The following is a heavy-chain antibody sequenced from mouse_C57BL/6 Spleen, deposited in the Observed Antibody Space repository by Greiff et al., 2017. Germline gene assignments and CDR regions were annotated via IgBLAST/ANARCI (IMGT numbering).Heavy chain of an antibody. D-gene: IGHD1-1*01. CDR3: ARHERGRSSFDY. CDR2: ISSGGSYT. Sequence: EVKLQESGGDLVKPGGSLKLSCAASGFTFSSYGMSWVRQTPDKRLEWVATISSGGSYTYYPDSVKGRFTISRDNAKTTLYLQMSSLKSEDTALYYCARHERGRSSFDYWGQGTTLTVSS. V-gene: IGHV5-6*01. J-gene: IGHJ2*01. CDR1: GFTFSSYG.